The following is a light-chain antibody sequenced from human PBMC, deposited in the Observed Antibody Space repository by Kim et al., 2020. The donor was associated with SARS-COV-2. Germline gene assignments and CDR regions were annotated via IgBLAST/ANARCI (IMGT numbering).Light chain of an antibody. Sequence: EIVLTQSPGTLSLSPGERAALSCRASQSVSSGYLAWYHQKVGQAPRLLISGASRRATGISDRFSGSGSGTDFTLTITGLEPEDFAVYYCQQYGSPPYTFGQGTKVDIK. CDR2: GAS. J-gene: IGKJ2*01. CDR3: QQYGSPPYT. V-gene: IGKV3-20*01. CDR1: QSVSSGY.